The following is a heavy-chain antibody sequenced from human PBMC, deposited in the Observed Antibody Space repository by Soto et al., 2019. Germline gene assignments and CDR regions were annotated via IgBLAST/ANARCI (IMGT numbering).Heavy chain of an antibody. CDR2: ISSSSSYT. D-gene: IGHD3-9*01. J-gene: IGHJ2*01. CDR3: ARVIFYGIPNWYFDL. V-gene: IGHV3-11*05. Sequence: QVQLVESEGGLVKPEGSLRLSCAASGFTFSDYYMSWIRQAPGKGLEWVSYISSSSSYTNYADSVKGRFTISRDNAKNSLYLQMNSLRAEDTAVYYCARVIFYGIPNWYFDLWGRGTLVTVSS. CDR1: GFTFSDYY.